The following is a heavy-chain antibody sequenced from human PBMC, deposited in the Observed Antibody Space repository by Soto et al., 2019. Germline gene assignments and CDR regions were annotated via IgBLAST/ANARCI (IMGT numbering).Heavy chain of an antibody. D-gene: IGHD2-21*02. CDR2: IIPIFGTA. V-gene: IGHV1-69*13. Sequence: ASVKVSCKASGGTFSSYAISWVRQAPGQGLEWMGGIIPIFGTANYAQKFQGRVTITADESTSTAYMELSSLRSEDTAVYYCAREGPTYWGGDCYPARHYYYGMDVWGQGTTVTVSS. CDR3: AREGPTYWGGDCYPARHYYYGMDV. J-gene: IGHJ6*02. CDR1: GGTFSSYA.